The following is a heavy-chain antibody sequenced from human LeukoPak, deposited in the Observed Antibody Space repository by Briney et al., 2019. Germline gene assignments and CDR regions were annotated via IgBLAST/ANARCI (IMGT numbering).Heavy chain of an antibody. CDR3: ARFYCGGDCQSGWFDP. J-gene: IGHJ5*02. CDR2: IYYSGST. V-gene: IGHV4-59*08. D-gene: IGHD2-21*02. Sequence: PSETLSLTCTVSGGSISSYYWSWIRQPPGKGLEWIGYIYYSGSTNYNPSLKSRVTISVDTSKNQFSLKLSSVTAADTAVYYCARFYCGGDCQSGWFDPWGQGTLVTVSS. CDR1: GGSISSYY.